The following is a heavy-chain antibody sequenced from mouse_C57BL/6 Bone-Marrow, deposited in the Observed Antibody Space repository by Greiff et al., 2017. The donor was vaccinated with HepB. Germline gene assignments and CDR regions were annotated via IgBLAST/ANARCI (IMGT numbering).Heavy chain of an antibody. CDR3: ALIGVSLFDY. D-gene: IGHD6-2*01. J-gene: IGHJ2*01. CDR1: GFSLSTFGMG. Sequence: QVTLKVCGPGILQPSQTLSLTCSFSGFSLSTFGMGVGWIRQPSGKGLEWLAHIWWDDDKYDNTVLKSRRTISKDTSKNQVFPKISNVDTADTATYYCALIGVSLFDYWGPGTTLTVSS. CDR2: IWWDDDK. V-gene: IGHV8-8*01.